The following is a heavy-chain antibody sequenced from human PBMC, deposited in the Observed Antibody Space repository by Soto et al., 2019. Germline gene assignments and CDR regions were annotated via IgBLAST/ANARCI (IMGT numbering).Heavy chain of an antibody. V-gene: IGHV3-30-3*01. CDR3: ARSPSQYSSSWYMDY. CDR1: GFTFSSYA. Sequence: GGSLRLSCAASGFTFSSYAMHWVRQAPGKGLEWVAVISYDGSNKYYADSVKGRFTISRDNSKNTLYLQMNSLRAEDTAVYYCARSPSQYSSSWYMDYWGQGTPVTVSS. D-gene: IGHD6-13*01. CDR2: ISYDGSNK. J-gene: IGHJ4*02.